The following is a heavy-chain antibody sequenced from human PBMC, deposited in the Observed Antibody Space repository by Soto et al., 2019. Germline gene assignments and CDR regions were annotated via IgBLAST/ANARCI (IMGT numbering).Heavy chain of an antibody. V-gene: IGHV1-18*01. D-gene: IGHD3-16*01. CDR1: GYTFKTYG. CDR2: SSTYNGNT. CDR3: ARRLGSYYYGVDG. J-gene: IGHJ6*02. Sequence: QVQLVQSGGEVKKPGASVKVSCKASGYTFKTYGISWVRQAPGQGLEWMGWSSTYNGNTNYAQKLQDRITMTIDTSTTTAYMELRSLRSDDTAGYYCARRLGSYYYGVDGWGQGTTVTVSS.